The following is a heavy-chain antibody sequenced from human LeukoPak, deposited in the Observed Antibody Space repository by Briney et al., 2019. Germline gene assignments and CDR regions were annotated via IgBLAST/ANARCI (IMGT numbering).Heavy chain of an antibody. V-gene: IGHV4-38-2*02. CDR3: ARSYCGGDCYAGLFDY. CDR1: GYSISSGYY. J-gene: IGHJ4*02. CDR2: IYHSGST. D-gene: IGHD2-21*02. Sequence: SETLSLTCTVSGYSISSGYYWGWIRQPPGKGLEWIGSIYHSGSTYYNPSLKSRVTISVDTSKNQFSLKLSSVTAADTAVYYCARSYCGGDCYAGLFDYWGQGTLVTVSS.